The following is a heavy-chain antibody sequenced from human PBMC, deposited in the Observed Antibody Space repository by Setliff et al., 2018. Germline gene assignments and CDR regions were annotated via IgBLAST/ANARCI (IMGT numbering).Heavy chain of an antibody. CDR1: GFTFSYYG. Sequence: GESLKISCAASGFTFSYYGIHWVRQAPGKGLECVSGMYGVGATFYADSVKGRFTISRDISENTLYLQMNSLRPEDTAVYYCARDNVILDDSRGIFYPWYDPWGQGTLVTVSS. J-gene: IGHJ5*02. CDR3: ARDNVILDDSRGIFYPWYDP. D-gene: IGHD4-4*01. CDR2: MYGVGAT. V-gene: IGHV3-NL1*01.